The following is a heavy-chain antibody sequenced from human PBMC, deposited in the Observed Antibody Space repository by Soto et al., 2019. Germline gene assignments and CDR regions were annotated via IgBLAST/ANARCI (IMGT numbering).Heavy chain of an antibody. CDR1: GGSISSGDYY. V-gene: IGHV4-30-4*01. J-gene: IGHJ4*02. CDR3: ASSTFGGVIVIPGPFDY. D-gene: IGHD3-16*02. Sequence: PSETLSLTCTVSGGSISSGDYYWSWIRQPPGKGLEWIGYIYYSGSTYYNPSLKSRVTISVDTSKNQFSLKLSSVTAADTAVYYCASSTFGGVIVIPGPFDYWGQGTLVTVS. CDR2: IYYSGST.